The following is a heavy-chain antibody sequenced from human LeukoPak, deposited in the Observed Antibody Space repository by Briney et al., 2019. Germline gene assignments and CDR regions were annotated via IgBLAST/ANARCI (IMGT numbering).Heavy chain of an antibody. V-gene: IGHV3-74*01. D-gene: IGHD6-13*01. J-gene: IGHJ4*02. CDR1: GFTFSSYW. Sequence: PGGSLRLSCAASGFTFSSYWMHWVRQVPGKGLVWVSRINSDVRSTSYADSVKGRFTISRDNAKNTLYLQMNSLTAEDTAVYYCARVAYGSSWYVDYWGQGNLVTVSS. CDR2: INSDVRST. CDR3: ARVAYGSSWYVDY.